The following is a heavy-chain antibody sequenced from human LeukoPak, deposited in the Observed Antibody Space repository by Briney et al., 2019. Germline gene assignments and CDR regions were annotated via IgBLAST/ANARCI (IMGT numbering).Heavy chain of an antibody. CDR1: GYTFIRYG. CDR3: AREESIGSYQFLHDY. D-gene: IGHD1-26*01. CDR2: ISPYNGNT. J-gene: IGHJ4*02. Sequence: ASVKVSCKASGYTFIRYGITWVRQAPGQGLEWMAWISPYNGNTKYAQKFQGRVTMTTDTSKSTAYMELRSLTSDDTAVYYCAREESIGSYQFLHDYWGQGTLVTVSS. V-gene: IGHV1-18*01.